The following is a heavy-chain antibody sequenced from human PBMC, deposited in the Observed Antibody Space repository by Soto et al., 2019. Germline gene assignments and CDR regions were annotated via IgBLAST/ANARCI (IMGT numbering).Heavy chain of an antibody. CDR2: IYHSGST. J-gene: IGHJ4*02. CDR3: ARGPLRSSRRPAALFDY. V-gene: IGHV4-30-2*01. D-gene: IGHD2-2*01. Sequence: SETLSLTCAVSGGSISSGGYSWSWIRQPPGKGLEWIGYIYHSGSTYYNPSLKSRVTISVDRSKNQFSLKLSSVTAADTAVYYCARGPLRSSRRPAALFDYWGQGTLVTVSS. CDR1: GGSISSGGYS.